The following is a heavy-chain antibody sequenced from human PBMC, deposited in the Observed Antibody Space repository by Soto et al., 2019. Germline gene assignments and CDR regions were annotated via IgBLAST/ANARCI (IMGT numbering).Heavy chain of an antibody. V-gene: IGHV3-73*01. Sequence: QPGGSLRLSCAASGFTFSGSAMHWVRQASEKGLEWVGRIRSNPNSYATEYAASVQGRFTISRDDSKNTAYLHMNNLKTEDTAVYYCISFCSSCFFDYWGQGTPVTVSS. J-gene: IGHJ4*02. CDR2: IRSNPNSYAT. CDR3: ISFCSSCFFDY. D-gene: IGHD6-13*01. CDR1: GFTFSGSA.